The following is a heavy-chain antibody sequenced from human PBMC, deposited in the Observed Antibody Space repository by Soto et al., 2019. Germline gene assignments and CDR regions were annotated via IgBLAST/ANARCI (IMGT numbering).Heavy chain of an antibody. CDR3: ARGERDYYGSESYPHDY. CDR2: INSDGSST. CDR1: GFTFSSYW. J-gene: IGHJ4*02. D-gene: IGHD3-10*01. V-gene: IGHV3-74*01. Sequence: EVQLVESGGGLVQPGGSLRLSCAASGFTFSSYWMHWVRQAPGKGLVWVSRINSDGSSTSYADSVKGRFTISRDNAKNTPDLQMNSLRAEDTAVYYCARGERDYYGSESYPHDYWGQGTLVTVSS.